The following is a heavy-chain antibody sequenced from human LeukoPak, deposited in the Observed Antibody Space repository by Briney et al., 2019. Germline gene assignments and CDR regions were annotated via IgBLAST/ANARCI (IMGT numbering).Heavy chain of an antibody. D-gene: IGHD1/OR15-1a*01. CDR3: LVTTRSRGLDY. CDR2: IRQDGSVQ. J-gene: IGHJ4*02. CDR1: GGSFSGYY. V-gene: IGHV3-7*01. Sequence: ETLSLTCAVYGGSFSGYYWSWIRQPPGKGLEWVANIRQDGSVQNYVDSVKGRFTISRDNPKNSVYLQMSSLRAEDTAVYYCLVTTRSRGLDYWGQGTLVTVSS.